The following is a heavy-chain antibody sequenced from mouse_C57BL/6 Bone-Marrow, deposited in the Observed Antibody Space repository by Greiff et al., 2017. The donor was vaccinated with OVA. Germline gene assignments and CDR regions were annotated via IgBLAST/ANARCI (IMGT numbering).Heavy chain of an antibody. CDR3: ARPSLAY. J-gene: IGHJ3*01. CDR2: ISSGSSTI. CDR1: GFTFSDYG. V-gene: IGHV5-17*01. Sequence: DVMLVESGGGLVKPGGSLKLSCAASGFTFSDYGMHWVRQAPEKGLEWVAYISSGSSTIYYADTVKGRSTITRDNAKNTLFLQMTGLGSEETAMYYCARPSLAYWGQGTLVTVSA.